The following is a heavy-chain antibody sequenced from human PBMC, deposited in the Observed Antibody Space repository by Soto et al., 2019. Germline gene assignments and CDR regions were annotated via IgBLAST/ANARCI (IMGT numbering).Heavy chain of an antibody. J-gene: IGHJ4*02. CDR2: ISAYNGNT. CDR1: GYTFTSYG. Sequence: QVPLVQSGAEVKKPGASVKVSCKASGYTFTSYGISWVRQAPGQGLEWMGWISAYNGNTNYAQKLQGRVTMTTDTSTSTAYMELRSLRSDDTAVYYCARAGGGEGDRTTKYYFDYWGQGTLVTVSS. V-gene: IGHV1-18*01. D-gene: IGHD1-1*01. CDR3: ARAGGGEGDRTTKYYFDY.